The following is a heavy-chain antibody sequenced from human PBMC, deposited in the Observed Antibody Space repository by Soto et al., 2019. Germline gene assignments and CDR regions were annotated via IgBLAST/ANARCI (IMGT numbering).Heavy chain of an antibody. CDR2: ISGSGGST. CDR3: AKDLTIFGVVRVRFDY. D-gene: IGHD3-3*01. Sequence: GGSLRLSCAASGFTFSSYAMSWVRQAPGKGLEWVSAISGSGGSTYYADSVKGRFTISRDNSKNTLYLQMNSLRAEDTAVYYCAKDLTIFGVVRVRFDYWGQGTLVTVSS. J-gene: IGHJ4*02. CDR1: GFTFSSYA. V-gene: IGHV3-23*01.